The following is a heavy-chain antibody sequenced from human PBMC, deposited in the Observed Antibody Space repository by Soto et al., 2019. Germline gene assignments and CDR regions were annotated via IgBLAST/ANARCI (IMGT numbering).Heavy chain of an antibody. CDR2: ISAHNGNT. D-gene: IGHD1-1*01. Sequence: QVHLVQSGAEVKKPGASVKVSCKASGYTFTSYGITWVRQAPGQGLEWMGWISAHNGNTDYAQKLQGRVIVTRDTSTSTAYLELRSLRSDDTAVHYCARGGYGDYWGQGALVTVSS. V-gene: IGHV1-18*01. CDR3: ARGGYGDY. J-gene: IGHJ4*02. CDR1: GYTFTSYG.